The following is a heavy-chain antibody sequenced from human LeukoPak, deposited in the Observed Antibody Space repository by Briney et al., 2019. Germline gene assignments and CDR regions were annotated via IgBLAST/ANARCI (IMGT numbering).Heavy chain of an antibody. J-gene: IGHJ6*02. Sequence: GGSLRLSCAASGFTFSSHAMPWVRQAPGKGLEWVAVISYDGSNKYYADSVKGRFTISRDNSKNTLYLQMNSLRAEDTAVYYCARGPTSIFLHDGMDVWGQGTTVTVSS. CDR3: ARGPTSIFLHDGMDV. V-gene: IGHV3-30-3*01. D-gene: IGHD3-3*01. CDR1: GFTFSSHA. CDR2: ISYDGSNK.